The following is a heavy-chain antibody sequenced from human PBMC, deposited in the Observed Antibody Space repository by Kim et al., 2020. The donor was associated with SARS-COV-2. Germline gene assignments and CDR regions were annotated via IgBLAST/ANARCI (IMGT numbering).Heavy chain of an antibody. CDR1: GGSISSSSYY. J-gene: IGHJ4*02. Sequence: SETLSLTCTVSGGSISSSSYYWGWIRQPPGKGLEWIGSIYYSGSTYYNPSLKSRVTISVDTSKNQFSLKLSSVTAADTAVYYCARAGGDSGVPFDYWGQGTLVTVSS. CDR2: IYYSGST. V-gene: IGHV4-39*07. D-gene: IGHD2-21*01. CDR3: ARAGGDSGVPFDY.